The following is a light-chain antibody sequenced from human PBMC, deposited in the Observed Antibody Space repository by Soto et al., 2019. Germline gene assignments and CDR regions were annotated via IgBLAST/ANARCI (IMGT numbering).Light chain of an antibody. CDR3: QSYDTSLSGVI. CDR2: ADN. CDR1: SSNIGAGYD. Sequence: QSVLTQTPSVSGAPGQKITMSCTGSSSNIGAGYDVHWYQQLPGAAPRLLIYADNNRPSGVPDRFSASNSGTSASLAITGLQGEDEAVYYCQSYDTSLSGVIFGAGNKLTVL. V-gene: IGLV1-40*01. J-gene: IGLJ1*01.